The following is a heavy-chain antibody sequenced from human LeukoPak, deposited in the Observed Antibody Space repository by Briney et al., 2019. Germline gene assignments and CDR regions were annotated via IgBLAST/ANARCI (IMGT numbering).Heavy chain of an antibody. Sequence: SETLSLTCTVSSGSISTSNYYWGWVRQPPGKALEWIGNIFYSGSTYYSPSLKSRVTISIDTSRNQFSLKLSSVTAADTAIYYCARPFLRFSSGWHFDYWGQGILVTVSS. J-gene: IGHJ4*02. CDR3: ARPFLRFSSGWHFDY. CDR1: SGSISTSNYY. V-gene: IGHV4-39*07. D-gene: IGHD6-19*01. CDR2: IFYSGST.